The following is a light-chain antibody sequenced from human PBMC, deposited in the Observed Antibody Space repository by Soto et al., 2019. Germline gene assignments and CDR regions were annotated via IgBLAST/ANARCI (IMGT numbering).Light chain of an antibody. Sequence: DIVMTQSPDSLAVSLGERATINCKSSQSVLYSSNNKNYLAWYQQKPGQPPKLLIYWASTRESGVPDRFSGSGSGTDFTLTISSLQAEDVEVYYCQQYYSTSLTLGGGTKVDIK. CDR1: QSVLYSSNNKNY. J-gene: IGKJ4*01. V-gene: IGKV4-1*01. CDR2: WAS. CDR3: QQYYSTSLT.